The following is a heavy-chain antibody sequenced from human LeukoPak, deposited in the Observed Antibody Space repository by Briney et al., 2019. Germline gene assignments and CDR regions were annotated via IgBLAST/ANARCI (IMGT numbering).Heavy chain of an antibody. CDR3: GIGGVVVPAAPWGGNWFDP. CDR2: IYYSGST. CDR1: GVSISSGGYY. V-gene: IGHV4-31*03. J-gene: IGHJ5*02. Sequence: SETLSLTCTVSGVSISSGGYYWSWIRQHPGKGLEWIVYIYYSGSTYYNPSLKSRVTISVDTSKNQFSLKLSSVTPADTAVYYCGIGGVVVPAAPWGGNWFDPWGQGTLVTVSS. D-gene: IGHD2-2*01.